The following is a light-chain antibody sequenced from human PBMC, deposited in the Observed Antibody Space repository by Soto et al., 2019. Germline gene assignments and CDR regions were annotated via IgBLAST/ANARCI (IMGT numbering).Light chain of an antibody. Sequence: EIVMAQSPATLSVSPGEGATLSCRASQSVRGNLAWYQQKPGQAPRPLIYGASTRASGIPTRFSGAGSGAEFTLTISSLQSEDSAVDYCQQYIDWPRTFGGGTRVEIK. J-gene: IGKJ4*01. V-gene: IGKV3D-15*01. CDR3: QQYIDWPRT. CDR1: QSVRGN. CDR2: GAS.